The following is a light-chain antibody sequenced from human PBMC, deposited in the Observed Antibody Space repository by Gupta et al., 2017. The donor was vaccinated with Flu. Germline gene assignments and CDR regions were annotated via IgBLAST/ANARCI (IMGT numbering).Light chain of an antibody. Sequence: EIVLTQSPATLSLSPGERATLSCGASQSVNSNYLAWYQHRPGLAPRLLIYDASKRDSGIPDRFSGSVSGTDFTLTISRREPEDFAVYYCQHYSSPLSITFGQGTRLEIK. V-gene: IGKV3D-20*01. CDR2: DAS. J-gene: IGKJ5*01. CDR3: QHYSSPLSIT. CDR1: QSVNSNY.